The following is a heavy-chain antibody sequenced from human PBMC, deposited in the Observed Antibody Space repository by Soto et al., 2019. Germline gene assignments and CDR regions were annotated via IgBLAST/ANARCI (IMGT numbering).Heavy chain of an antibody. CDR3: ARGEHAYYYDSSGYYVNNWFDP. Sequence: ASVKVSCKASGYTFTSYDINWVRQATGQGLEWMGWMNPNSGNTGYAQKFQGRVTMTRNTSISTAYMELSSLRSEDTAVYYCARGEHAYYYDSSGYYVNNWFDPWGQGTLVTVSS. V-gene: IGHV1-8*01. J-gene: IGHJ5*02. D-gene: IGHD3-22*01. CDR1: GYTFTSYD. CDR2: MNPNSGNT.